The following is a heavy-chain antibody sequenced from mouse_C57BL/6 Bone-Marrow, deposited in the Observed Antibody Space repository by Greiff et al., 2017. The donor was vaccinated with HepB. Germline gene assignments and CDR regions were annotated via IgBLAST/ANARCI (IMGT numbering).Heavy chain of an antibody. Sequence: VQRVESGPGLVQPSQSLSITCTVSGFSLTSYGVHWVRQPPGKGLEWLGVIWSGGSTDYNAAFISRLSISKDNSKSQVFFKMNSLQADDTAIYYCAKKDGNYVDYAMDYWGQGTSVTVSS. J-gene: IGHJ4*01. V-gene: IGHV2-4*01. CDR3: AKKDGNYVDYAMDY. CDR1: GFSLTSYG. D-gene: IGHD2-1*01. CDR2: IWSGGST.